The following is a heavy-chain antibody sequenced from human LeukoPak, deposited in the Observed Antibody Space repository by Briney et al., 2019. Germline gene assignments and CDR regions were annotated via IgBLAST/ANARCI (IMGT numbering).Heavy chain of an antibody. CDR3: ARRFYYDSSGSYPYDAFDI. CDR1: GFTFSSYS. D-gene: IGHD3-22*01. CDR2: IRSSSSII. Sequence: AGGSLRLSCAASGFTFSSYSMNWVRQAPGKGLEWVSYIRSSSSIIYYADSVKGRFTISRDNAKNSVYLQMNSLRAEDTAVYYCARRFYYDSSGSYPYDAFDIWGQGTMVTVSS. J-gene: IGHJ3*02. V-gene: IGHV3-48*04.